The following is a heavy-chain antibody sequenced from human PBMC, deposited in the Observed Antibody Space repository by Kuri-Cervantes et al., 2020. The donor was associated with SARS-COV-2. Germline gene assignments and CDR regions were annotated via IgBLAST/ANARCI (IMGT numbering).Heavy chain of an antibody. J-gene: IGHJ3*02. V-gene: IGHV4-34*01. CDR3: GCRMIDAFGI. Sequence: GSLRLSCAVYGGSFSGYYWSWIRQPPGKGLEWIGEINHSGSTNYNPSLKSRVTISVDKSKNQFSLKLSSVTAADTAVYYCGCRMIDAFGIWGQGTMVTVSS. D-gene: IGHD3-16*01. CDR2: INHSGST. CDR1: GGSFSGYY.